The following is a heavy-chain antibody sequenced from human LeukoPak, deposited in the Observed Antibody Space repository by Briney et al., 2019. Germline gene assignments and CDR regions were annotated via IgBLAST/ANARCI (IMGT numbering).Heavy chain of an antibody. Sequence: SETLSLTCTVSGGSISSYYWSWIRQPPGKGLEWIGYIYYSGSTNYNPSLKSRATTSVDTSKNQFSLKLSSVTAADTAVYYCARGGKYYGDYWYFDLWGRGTLVTVSS. V-gene: IGHV4-59*01. J-gene: IGHJ2*01. CDR2: IYYSGST. CDR3: ARGGKYYGDYWYFDL. D-gene: IGHD4-17*01. CDR1: GGSISSYY.